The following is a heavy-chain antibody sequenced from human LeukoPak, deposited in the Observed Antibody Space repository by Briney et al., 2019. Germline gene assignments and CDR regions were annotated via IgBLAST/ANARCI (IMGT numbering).Heavy chain of an antibody. CDR1: GFTFSSYA. Sequence: PGGSLRLSCAASGFTFSSYAMSWVRQAPGKGLEWVSAISGSGGSTYYADSVRGRFTISRDNSKNTLYLQMNSLRAEDTAVYYCASAIYYDSYYFDYWGQGTLVTVSS. J-gene: IGHJ4*02. CDR2: ISGSGGST. D-gene: IGHD3-22*01. CDR3: ASAIYYDSYYFDY. V-gene: IGHV3-23*01.